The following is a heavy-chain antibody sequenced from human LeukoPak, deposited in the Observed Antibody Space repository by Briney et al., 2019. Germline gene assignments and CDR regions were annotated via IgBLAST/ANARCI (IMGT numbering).Heavy chain of an antibody. J-gene: IGHJ4*02. CDR1: DFIFTKYW. CDR2: IREDGNKD. CDR3: AKDWDQLLYYFDY. V-gene: IGHV3-7*03. Sequence: GGSLRLSCLGSDFIFTKYWMTWVRQAPGKGLEWVANIREDGNKDNYIDSVRGRFTISRDNSKNTLYLQMNSLRAEDTAVYYCAKDWDQLLYYFDYWGQGTLVTVSS. D-gene: IGHD2-2*01.